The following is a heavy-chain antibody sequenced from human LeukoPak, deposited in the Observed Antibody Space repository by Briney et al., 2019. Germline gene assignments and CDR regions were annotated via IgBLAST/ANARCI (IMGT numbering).Heavy chain of an antibody. Sequence: PGGSLRLSCAASGFTFSTYAMHWVRQAPGKGLEYGSATSTNGDSTYYADSVKGRFTISRDNSKNTLFLQMGSLRTDDMAVYYCARWGSISCYDYWGQGTLVTVSS. CDR1: GFTFSTYA. CDR3: ARWGSISCYDY. D-gene: IGHD2-15*01. V-gene: IGHV3-64*02. J-gene: IGHJ4*02. CDR2: TSTNGDST.